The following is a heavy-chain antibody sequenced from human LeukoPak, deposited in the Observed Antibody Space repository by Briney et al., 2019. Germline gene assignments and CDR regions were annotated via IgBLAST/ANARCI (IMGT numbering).Heavy chain of an antibody. CDR3: PRGYTFGNFDY. D-gene: IGHD5-18*01. CDR1: GFTFSHYV. J-gene: IGHJ4*02. V-gene: IGHV3-23*01. CDR2: VSGRGDDT. Sequence: GGSLRHSCVASGFTFSHYVMSWVRQAPGKGLEWVSAVSGRGDDTYYADSVKGRFAISRDNSKNTLSLELNSLRAEDTAIYYWPRGYTFGNFDYWGQGALVTVSS.